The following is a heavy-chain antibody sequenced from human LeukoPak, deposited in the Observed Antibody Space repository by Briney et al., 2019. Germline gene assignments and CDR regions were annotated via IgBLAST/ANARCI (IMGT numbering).Heavy chain of an antibody. V-gene: IGHV1-69*13. CDR2: IIPIFGTA. Sequence: SVKVSCKASGYTFIGYYIHWVRQAPGQGLEWMGGIIPIFGTANYAQKFQGRVTITSDESTTTAYMELSRLRSDDTAVYYCARLRGYGGNYDAFDIWGQGTMVTVSP. J-gene: IGHJ3*02. CDR1: GYTFIGYY. CDR3: ARLRGYGGNYDAFDI. D-gene: IGHD4/OR15-4a*01.